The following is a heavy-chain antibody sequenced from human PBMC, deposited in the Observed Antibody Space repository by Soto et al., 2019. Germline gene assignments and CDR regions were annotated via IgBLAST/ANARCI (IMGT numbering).Heavy chain of an antibody. Sequence: GASVKVSCKASGYTFTSYYMHWVRQAPGQGLEWMGIINPSGGSTSYAQKFQGRVTMTRDTPTSTVYMELSSLRSEDTAVYYCARERQNYDILTYRTPENWFDPWGQGTLVTVSS. J-gene: IGHJ5*02. V-gene: IGHV1-46*03. CDR1: GYTFTSYY. D-gene: IGHD3-9*01. CDR3: ARERQNYDILTYRTPENWFDP. CDR2: INPSGGST.